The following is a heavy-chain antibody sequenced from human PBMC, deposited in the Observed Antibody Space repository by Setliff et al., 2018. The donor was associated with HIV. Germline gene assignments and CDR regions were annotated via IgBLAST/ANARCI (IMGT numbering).Heavy chain of an antibody. CDR3: GKGPTGSGSSYVDY. V-gene: IGHV3-43D*03. Sequence: PGGSLRLSCEASGFTFSTYGMNWVRHAPGKGLEWVAQISSSGFPIYYADSVKGRFTASRDNSKNAFYLQMNSLRDGDTALYYCGKGPTGSGSSYVDYWGQGTLVTVSS. J-gene: IGHJ4*02. CDR1: GFTFSTYG. D-gene: IGHD3-10*01. CDR2: ISSSGFPI.